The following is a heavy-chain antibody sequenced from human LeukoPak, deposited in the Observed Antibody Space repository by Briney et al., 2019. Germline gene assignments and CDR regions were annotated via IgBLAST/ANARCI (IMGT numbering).Heavy chain of an antibody. CDR3: ARDSVTAIRSLDY. Sequence: GGSLRLSCAASGFTFSSYGMHWVRQAPGKGLEWVAVISYDGSNKYYADSVKGRFTISRDNSKNTLYLQMNSLRAEDTAVYYCARDSVTAIRSLDYWGQGTLVTVSS. D-gene: IGHD2-21*02. CDR1: GFTFSSYG. J-gene: IGHJ4*02. V-gene: IGHV3-30*03. CDR2: ISYDGSNK.